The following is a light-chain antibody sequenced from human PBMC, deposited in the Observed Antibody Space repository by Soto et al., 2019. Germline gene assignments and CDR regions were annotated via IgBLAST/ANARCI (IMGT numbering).Light chain of an antibody. CDR2: SND. CDR1: SSNIGINA. V-gene: IGLV1-44*01. CDR3: SSYTTSAPYV. J-gene: IGLJ1*01. Sequence: QSALTQPPSASGTPGQRVTISCSGSSSNIGINAVNWYQQLPGTAPKLLLYSNDQRPSGVPDRFSGSKSGTSASLAISGLQSEDEADYYCSSYTTSAPYVFGSGTKVTVL.